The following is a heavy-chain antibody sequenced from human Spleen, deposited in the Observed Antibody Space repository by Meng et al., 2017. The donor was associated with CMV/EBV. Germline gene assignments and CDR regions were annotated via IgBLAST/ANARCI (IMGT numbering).Heavy chain of an antibody. Sequence: GESLKISCAASGFTFSSYAMSWVRQAPGKGLEWVSAISGSGGSTYYADSVKGRFTISRDNSKNTLYLQMNSLRAEDTALYYCAKVLAVQHLVYYFDYWGQGTLVTVSS. CDR3: AKVLAVQHLVYYFDY. D-gene: IGHD6-13*01. CDR1: GFTFSSYA. J-gene: IGHJ4*02. V-gene: IGHV3-23*01. CDR2: ISGSGGST.